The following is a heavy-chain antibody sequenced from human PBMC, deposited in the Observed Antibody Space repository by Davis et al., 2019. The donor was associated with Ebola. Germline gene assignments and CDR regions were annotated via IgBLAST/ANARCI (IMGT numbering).Heavy chain of an antibody. CDR3: AKDSSSSSHYYYGMDV. V-gene: IGHV3-9*01. J-gene: IGHJ6*02. Sequence: SLKISCAASGFTFSDYYMSWIRQAPGKGLEWVSGINWNSGSIGYADSMKGRFTISRDNAKNSLYLQMNSLRAEDTALYYCAKDSSSSSHYYYGMDVWGQGTTVTVSS. D-gene: IGHD6-13*01. CDR1: GFTFSDYY. CDR2: INWNSGSI.